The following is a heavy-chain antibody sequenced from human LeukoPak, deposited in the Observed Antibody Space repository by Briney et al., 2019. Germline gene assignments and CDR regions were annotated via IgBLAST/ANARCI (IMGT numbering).Heavy chain of an antibody. J-gene: IGHJ4*02. CDR2: IYTSGST. D-gene: IGHD3-10*01. CDR1: GGSISNHF. CDR3: ARSVGGRYYYGSGSTFDY. V-gene: IGHV4-4*07. Sequence: SETLSLTCTVSGGSISNHFCSWIRQPAGKGLEWIGRIYTSGSTNYNPSLKSRVTMSVDTSKNQFSLKLSSVTAADTAVYYCARSVGGRYYYGSGSTFDYWGQGTLVTVSS.